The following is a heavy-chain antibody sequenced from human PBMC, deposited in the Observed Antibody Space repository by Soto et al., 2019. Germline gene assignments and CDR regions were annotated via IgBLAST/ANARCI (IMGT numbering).Heavy chain of an antibody. CDR3: ATGWGSRSGSYWFDP. J-gene: IGHJ5*02. Sequence: QVQLVQSGAEVKKPGASVKVSCKVSGYTLTELSMHWVRQAPGKGLEWMGGFDPEDGETIYAQKSQGRVTMTEDTATATAHMELSSRRSEDTAVYYCATGWGSRSGSYWFDPWGQGTLVTVSS. CDR2: FDPEDGET. CDR1: GYTLTELS. V-gene: IGHV1-24*01. D-gene: IGHD3-10*01.